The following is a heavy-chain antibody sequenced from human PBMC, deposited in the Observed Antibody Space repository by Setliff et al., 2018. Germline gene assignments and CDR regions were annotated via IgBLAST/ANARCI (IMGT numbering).Heavy chain of an antibody. CDR1: GDSISSRTYY. CDR3: ARMSGFQYMDV. Sequence: KPSETLSLTCTVSGDSISSRTYYWSWIRQPAGKGLEWIGHIYTSWSTIYNPSLKSRLTISLDTSKNQFSLKLTSVTAADTAVYYCARMSGFQYMDVWGKGTTVTVSS. J-gene: IGHJ6*03. V-gene: IGHV4-61*09. CDR2: IYTSWST. D-gene: IGHD3-3*01.